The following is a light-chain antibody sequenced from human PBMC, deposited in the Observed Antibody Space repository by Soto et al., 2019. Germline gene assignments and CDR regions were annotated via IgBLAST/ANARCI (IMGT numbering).Light chain of an antibody. CDR3: QQYNNWPPLT. V-gene: IGKV3-15*01. CDR2: GAS. CDR1: QSVSSN. Sequence: EIVMTQSPATLSVSPGERATLSCRASQSVSSNLAWYQQKPGQAPRLLIYGASTRSTGIPAWFSGSGSVTEFTLTISSLQSEDFAVYYCQQYNNWPPLTFGGGTKVEIK. J-gene: IGKJ4*01.